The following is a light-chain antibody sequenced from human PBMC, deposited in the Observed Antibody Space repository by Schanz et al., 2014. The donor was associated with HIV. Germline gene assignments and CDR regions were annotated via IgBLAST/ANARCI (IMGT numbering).Light chain of an antibody. V-gene: IGLV2-23*02. Sequence: QSALTQSASVSGSPGQSITISCTGTSSDVGSYNLASWYQQHPGKAPKLMIYEVRKRPAGVSNRFSGSKSGNTASLTISGLQAEDEADYYCSSYAGSNVIFGGGTKLTVL. CDR3: SSYAGSNVI. J-gene: IGLJ2*01. CDR2: EVR. CDR1: SSDVGSYNL.